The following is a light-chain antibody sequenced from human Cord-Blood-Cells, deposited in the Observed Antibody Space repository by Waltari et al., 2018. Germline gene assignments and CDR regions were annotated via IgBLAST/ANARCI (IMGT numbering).Light chain of an antibody. V-gene: IGLV2-14*03. Sequence: QSALTQPASVSGSPGQSITISCTGTSSDVGGYNYVLWYQQHPGKAPQLMIYDVSKRPSGVSNRFSGSKSGNTASLTISGLQAEDEADYYCSSYTSSSTYVFGTGTKVTVL. CDR1: SSDVGGYNY. CDR2: DVS. J-gene: IGLJ1*01. CDR3: SSYTSSSTYV.